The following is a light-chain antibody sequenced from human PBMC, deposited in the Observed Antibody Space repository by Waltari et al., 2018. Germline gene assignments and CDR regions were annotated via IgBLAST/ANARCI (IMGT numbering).Light chain of an antibody. V-gene: IGKV1-27*01. CDR2: AAS. CDR1: QAIGTH. Sequence: DIQMTQSPSSLSASVGDRVTITCRASQAIGTHLAWYQQKPGKSPDLLIYAASTLEPGVSSRCSGSGSGTEFSLTISSLQPEDVATYYCQKYNSAPQTFGGGTKVEIK. CDR3: QKYNSAPQT. J-gene: IGKJ4*01.